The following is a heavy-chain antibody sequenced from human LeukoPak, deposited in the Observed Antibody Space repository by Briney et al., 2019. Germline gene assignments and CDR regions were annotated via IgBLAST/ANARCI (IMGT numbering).Heavy chain of an antibody. V-gene: IGHV4-34*01. CDR2: IKHSGGT. CDR1: GGSFSGYS. J-gene: IGHJ4*02. Sequence: PSETLSLTCTIYGGSFSGYSWTWIRQPPGEGLEWIGEIKHSGGTNYSPSLKSRVTISVDTSKNQFSLKLSSVTAADTAVYYCARGELRYFDWLPWGQGALVTVSS. D-gene: IGHD3-9*01. CDR3: ARGELRYFDWLP.